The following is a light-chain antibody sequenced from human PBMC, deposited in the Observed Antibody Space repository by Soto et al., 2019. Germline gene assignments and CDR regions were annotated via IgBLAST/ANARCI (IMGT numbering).Light chain of an antibody. J-gene: IGKJ4*01. Sequence: DIQMTQSPSSLSASVGDRVTITCQASQDISNYLNWYQQKPGKAPKLLIYDASNLETGVPSRFSGSGSGTHFTFTISSLQPEDFASYYCQQYENRPLTFGGGTKVDIK. CDR1: QDISNY. V-gene: IGKV1-33*01. CDR2: DAS. CDR3: QQYENRPLT.